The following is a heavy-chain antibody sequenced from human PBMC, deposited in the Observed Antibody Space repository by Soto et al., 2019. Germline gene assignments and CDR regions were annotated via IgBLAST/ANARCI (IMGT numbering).Heavy chain of an antibody. V-gene: IGHV4-31*03. D-gene: IGHD6-13*01. CDR2: IYYSGST. Sequence: SETLSLTCTVSGGSISSGGYYWSWIRQHPGKGLEWIGYIYYSGSTYYNPSLKSRVTISVDTSKNQFSLELSSVTAADTAVYYCARYSSSWGMDYYYYMDVWGKGTTVTVSS. CDR1: GGSISSGGYY. CDR3: ARYSSSWGMDYYYYMDV. J-gene: IGHJ6*03.